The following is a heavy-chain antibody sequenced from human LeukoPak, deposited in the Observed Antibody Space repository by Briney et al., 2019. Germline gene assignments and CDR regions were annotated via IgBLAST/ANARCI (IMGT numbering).Heavy chain of an antibody. D-gene: IGHD3-22*01. CDR2: ISSSSSYI. V-gene: IGHV3-21*04. Sequence: GGSLRLSCAASGFTFSSYSMNWVRQAPGKGLEWVSSISSSSSYIYYADSVKGRFTISRDNAKNSLYLQMNSLRAEDTAVYYCAKRGDSSGTNLDYWGQGTLVTVSS. CDR3: AKRGDSSGTNLDY. CDR1: GFTFSSYS. J-gene: IGHJ4*02.